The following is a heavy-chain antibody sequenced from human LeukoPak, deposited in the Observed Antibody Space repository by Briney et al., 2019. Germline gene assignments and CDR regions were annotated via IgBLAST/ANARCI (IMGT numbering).Heavy chain of an antibody. CDR3: ARDLKMGYSSGRYSWGTGSSNDY. J-gene: IGHJ4*02. CDR2: SYI. D-gene: IGHD6-19*01. V-gene: IGHV3-21*01. Sequence: SYIYYTDSVRGRFTISRDNARNSLYLQMNSLRAEDTAVYYCARDLKMGYSSGRYSWGTGSSNDYWGQGTLVTVSS.